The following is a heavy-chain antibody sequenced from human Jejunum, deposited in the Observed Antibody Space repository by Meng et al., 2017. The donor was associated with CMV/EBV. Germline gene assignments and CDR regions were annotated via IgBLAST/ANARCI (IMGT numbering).Heavy chain of an antibody. CDR3: AKRSGYGANSFFDY. J-gene: IGHJ4*02. CDR1: GFTFSNNA. CDR2: ISGSGSST. D-gene: IGHD4-23*01. V-gene: IGHV3-23*01. Sequence: GFTFSNNAMSWVRQAPGTGLEWVSTISGSGSSTYCADSVKGRFTISRDNSKNTLYLQLNSLRAGDTAVYYCAKRSGYGANSFFDYWGQGTLVTVSS.